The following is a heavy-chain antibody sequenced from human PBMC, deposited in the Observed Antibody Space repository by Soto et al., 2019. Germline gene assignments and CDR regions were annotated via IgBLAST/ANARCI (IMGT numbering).Heavy chain of an antibody. CDR3: ARFGYSTNIGIDY. D-gene: IGHD3-22*01. CDR2: IYYSGST. V-gene: IGHV4-31*03. J-gene: IGHJ4*02. CDR1: GGSISSGGYY. Sequence: TSETLSLTCTFSGGSISSGGYYWSWIRQHPGKGLEWIGYIYYSGSTYYNPSLKSRVTISVDTSKNQFSLKLSSVTAADTAVYYCARFGYSTNIGIDYWGQGTLVTVSS.